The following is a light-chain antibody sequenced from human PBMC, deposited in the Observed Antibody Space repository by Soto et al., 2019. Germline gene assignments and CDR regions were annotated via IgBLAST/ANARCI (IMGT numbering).Light chain of an antibody. CDR2: KAS. CDR3: QQYGSSGT. V-gene: IGKV1-5*03. J-gene: IGKJ1*01. Sequence: IQMTQSPSTLSASGGDRVTITCRASQTISNWLAWYQQKPGQAPKLLIYKASTLESGVPSRFSGSGSGTDFTLTISRLEPEDFAVYYCQQYGSSGTFGQGTKVDIK. CDR1: QTISNW.